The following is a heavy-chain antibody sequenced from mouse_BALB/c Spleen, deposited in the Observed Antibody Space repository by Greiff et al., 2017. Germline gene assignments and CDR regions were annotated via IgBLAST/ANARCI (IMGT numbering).Heavy chain of an antibody. Sequence: EVKLVESGGGLVQPGGSLRLSCATSGFTFTDYYMSWVRQPPGKALEWLGFIRNKANGYTTEYSASVKGRFTISRDNSQSILYLQMNTLRAEDSATYYCARDGYDGDGYFDVWGAGTTVTVSS. CDR1: GFTFTDYY. D-gene: IGHD2-2*01. CDR2: IRNKANGYTT. V-gene: IGHV7-3*02. CDR3: ARDGYDGDGYFDV. J-gene: IGHJ1*01.